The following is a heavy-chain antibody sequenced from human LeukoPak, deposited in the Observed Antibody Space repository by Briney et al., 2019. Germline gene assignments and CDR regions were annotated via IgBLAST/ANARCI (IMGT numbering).Heavy chain of an antibody. CDR2: ISSSSSYI. Sequence: PGGSERLSCAASGFTFSSYSMNWVSQAPGKGLEWVSSISSSSSYIYYADSVKGRFTISRDNAKNSLYLQMNSLRAEDTAVYYCARALPNKDIVVVVAAKPNWFDLWGQGTLVPVSS. V-gene: IGHV3-21*01. D-gene: IGHD2-15*01. J-gene: IGHJ5*02. CDR1: GFTFSSYS. CDR3: ARALPNKDIVVVVAAKPNWFDL.